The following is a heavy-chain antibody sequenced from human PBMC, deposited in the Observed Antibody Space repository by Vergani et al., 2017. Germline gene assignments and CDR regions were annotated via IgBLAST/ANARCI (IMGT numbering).Heavy chain of an antibody. CDR3: AKGRDVVVVPATFSFDY. J-gene: IGHJ4*02. Sequence: EVQLLESGGGSAQPGESLRLSCVASGFTFTAHGLNWVRQAPGKGLEWVSGISGTGRSTYYTDSVKGRFIISRDNSKNTLYLQMNSLRAEDAAVYFCAKGRDVVVVPATFSFDYWGRGTLVTVSS. CDR2: ISGTGRST. CDR1: GFTFTAHG. D-gene: IGHD2-2*01. V-gene: IGHV3-23*01.